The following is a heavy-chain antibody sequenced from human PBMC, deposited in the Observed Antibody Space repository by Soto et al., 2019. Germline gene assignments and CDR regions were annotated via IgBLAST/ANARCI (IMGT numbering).Heavy chain of an antibody. D-gene: IGHD1-1*01. V-gene: IGHV3-33*01. J-gene: IGHJ4*02. CDR1: GFTFSNHG. CDR3: ARSGDNYNRLDY. CDR2: IRYDGSNR. Sequence: SLRLSCAASGFTFSNHGMHWVRQAPGKGLEWVALIRYDGSNRFYADSVRGRFSISRDNTKNLLYLQMNSLRAEDTAVYYCARSGDNYNRLDYWGQGTPVTVSS.